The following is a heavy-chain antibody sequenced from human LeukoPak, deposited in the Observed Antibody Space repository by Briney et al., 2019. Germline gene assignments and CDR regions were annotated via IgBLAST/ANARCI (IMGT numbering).Heavy chain of an antibody. CDR1: GFTFSSSA. D-gene: IGHD5-24*01. V-gene: IGHV1-58*02. CDR3: AAGLEAATNMLDYYYYGMDV. Sequence: SVKVSCKASGFTFSSSAMQWVRQARGQRLEWIGWIVVGSGNTNYAQKFQERVTITRDMSTSTAYMKLSSLRSEDTAVYYCAAGLEAATNMLDYYYYGMDVWGQGTTVTVSS. CDR2: IVVGSGNT. J-gene: IGHJ6*02.